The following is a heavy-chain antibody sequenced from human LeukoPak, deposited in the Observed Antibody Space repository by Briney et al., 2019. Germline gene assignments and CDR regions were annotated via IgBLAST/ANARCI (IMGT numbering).Heavy chain of an antibody. CDR2: IYHSGST. V-gene: IGHV4-38-2*02. D-gene: IGHD1-26*01. CDR3: ARPKGIVGANVGAFDI. Sequence: SETLSLTCTVSGYSISSGYYWGWIRQPPGKGLEWIGSIYHSGSTYYNPSLKSRVTISVDTSKNQFSLKLSSVTAADTAVYYCARPKGIVGANVGAFDIWGQGTMVTVSS. CDR1: GYSISSGYY. J-gene: IGHJ3*02.